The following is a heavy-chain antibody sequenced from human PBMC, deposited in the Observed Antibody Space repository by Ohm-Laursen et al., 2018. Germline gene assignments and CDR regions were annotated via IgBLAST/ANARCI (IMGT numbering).Heavy chain of an antibody. D-gene: IGHD1-26*01. Sequence: GTLSLTCTVSGDSISSYFWSWIRQPPGKGLEWIGYIYDSGSTNYNPSLKSRVTISVDTSKNQFSLKLTSVTAADTAVYYCAGDPQPWEVPCDYWGQGTLVTVSS. CDR2: IYDSGST. J-gene: IGHJ4*02. CDR1: GDSISSYF. CDR3: AGDPQPWEVPCDY. V-gene: IGHV4-59*01.